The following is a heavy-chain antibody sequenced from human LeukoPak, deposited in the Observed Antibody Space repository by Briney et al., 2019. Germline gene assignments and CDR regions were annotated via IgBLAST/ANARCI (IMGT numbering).Heavy chain of an antibody. Sequence: PGGSLRLSCAASGFTFSSYSMNWVRQAPGKGLEWVSSISSSSSYIYYADSVKGRFTISRDNAKNSLYLQMNSLRAEDTAVYHCASGGYYDSSGYYLNFDYWGQGTLVTVSS. CDR1: GFTFSSYS. V-gene: IGHV3-21*01. J-gene: IGHJ4*02. D-gene: IGHD3-22*01. CDR3: ASGGYYDSSGYYLNFDY. CDR2: ISSSSSYI.